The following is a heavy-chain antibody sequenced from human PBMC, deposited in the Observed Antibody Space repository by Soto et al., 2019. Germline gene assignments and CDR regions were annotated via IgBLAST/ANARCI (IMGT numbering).Heavy chain of an antibody. CDR3: ARLRSPGQPVPDY. Sequence: ASVKVSCKASGGTFSSYAISWVRQAPGQGLEWMGGIIPIFGTANYAQKFQGRVTITADESTSTAYMELSSLRSEDTAVYYCARLRSPGQPVPDYWGQGTLVTVS. V-gene: IGHV1-69*13. D-gene: IGHD4-17*01. CDR2: IIPIFGTA. J-gene: IGHJ4*02. CDR1: GGTFSSYA.